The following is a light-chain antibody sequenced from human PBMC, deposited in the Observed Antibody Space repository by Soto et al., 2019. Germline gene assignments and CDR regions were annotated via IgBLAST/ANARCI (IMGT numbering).Light chain of an antibody. V-gene: IGKV3-20*01. CDR1: QSLGSSY. CDR2: GAA. CDR3: QQYETSLFT. J-gene: IGKJ3*01. Sequence: PGASATLSCRASQSLGSSYLAWYQQIPGRAPRLLIYGAANRATGIPDKFSGSGSGTDFTLTISRLEPEDFAIYYCQQYETSLFTLGPGTKVDIK.